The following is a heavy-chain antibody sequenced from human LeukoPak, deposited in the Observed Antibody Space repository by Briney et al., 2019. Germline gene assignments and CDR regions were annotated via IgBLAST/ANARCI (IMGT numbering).Heavy chain of an antibody. D-gene: IGHD3-9*01. Sequence: GGSLRLSCAASGFTVSSNYMSWVRQAPGKGLEWVSDIYSGGRTYYADSVKGRFTISRDNSKNTLYLQMNSMRAEDRAVYYCAREGTYYDILTGYYRGYFDYWGQGTLVTVSS. CDR1: GFTVSSNY. J-gene: IGHJ4*02. CDR3: AREGTYYDILTGYYRGYFDY. CDR2: IYSGGRT. V-gene: IGHV3-53*01.